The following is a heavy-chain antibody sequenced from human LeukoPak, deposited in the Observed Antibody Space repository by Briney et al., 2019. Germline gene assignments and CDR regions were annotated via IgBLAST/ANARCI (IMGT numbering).Heavy chain of an antibody. V-gene: IGHV5-51*01. D-gene: IGHD5-12*01. Sequence: GESLKISCKGSGYRFTNYWIGWVRQMPGKGLEGMGIVNPGDSDTRYSPSFQGQVTISADTSITTAYLQWSSLKASDNGMYYCARRGDDSSLVAFDVWGQGTMVTVS. J-gene: IGHJ3*01. CDR3: ARRGDDSSLVAFDV. CDR1: GYRFTNYW. CDR2: VNPGDSDT.